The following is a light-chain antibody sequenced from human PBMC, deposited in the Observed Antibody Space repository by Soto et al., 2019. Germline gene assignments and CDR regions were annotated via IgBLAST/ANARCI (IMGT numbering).Light chain of an antibody. CDR1: SSDVGGYNY. J-gene: IGLJ2*01. V-gene: IGLV2-14*01. Sequence: QSALTQPASVSGSPGQSITISCIGTSSDVGGYNYVSWYQQHPGKAPKLMIQDVSDRPSGVSNRLSGSKSGNTASLTISGLQAEDEADYYCSSYSSSTTLVVFGGGTKVTVL. CDR3: SSYSSSTTLVV. CDR2: DVS.